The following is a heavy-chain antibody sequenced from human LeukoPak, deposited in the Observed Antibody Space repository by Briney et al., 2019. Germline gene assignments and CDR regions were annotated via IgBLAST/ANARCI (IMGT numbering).Heavy chain of an antibody. CDR3: AKDPFSCRSSGCHGIDY. CDR2: ISYDGSNT. CDR1: GFTFSSYG. J-gene: IGHJ4*02. V-gene: IGHV3-30*18. Sequence: GGSLRLSCAASGFTFSSYGMHWVRQAPGKRLEWVAVISYDGSNTYYADSVKGRFTISRDNSKNTLYLQMNSLRAEDTALYYCAKDPFSCRSSGCHGIDYWGQGTLVTVSS. D-gene: IGHD6-19*01.